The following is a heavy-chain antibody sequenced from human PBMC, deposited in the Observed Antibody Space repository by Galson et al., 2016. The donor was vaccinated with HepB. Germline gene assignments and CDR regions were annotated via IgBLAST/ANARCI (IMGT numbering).Heavy chain of an antibody. Sequence: SLRLSCAASGFTFSSHGMHWVRQAPGKGLEWVAAISYDRSNKYYVESVKGRFTVSRDNSENTLYLQMNSLRVEDTAIYYCAKEVRDGWFGDLLSPYYQYAMDVWGQGTTVTVSS. CDR1: GFTFSSHG. V-gene: IGHV3-30*18. CDR3: AKEVRDGWFGDLLSPYYQYAMDV. D-gene: IGHD3-10*01. CDR2: ISYDRSNK. J-gene: IGHJ6*02.